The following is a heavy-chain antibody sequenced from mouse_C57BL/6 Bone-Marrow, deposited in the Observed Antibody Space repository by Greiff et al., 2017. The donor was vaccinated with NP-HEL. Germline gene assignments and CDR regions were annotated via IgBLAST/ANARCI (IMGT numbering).Heavy chain of an antibody. CDR3: ARMHYGSSYEVNYAMDY. CDR2: IFPGSGST. CDR1: GYTFTDYY. J-gene: IGHJ4*01. V-gene: IGHV1-75*01. Sequence: QVQLQQSGPELVKPGASVKISCKASGYTFTDYYINWVKQRPGQGLEWIGWIFPGSGSTYYNEKFKGKATLTVDKSSSTAYMLLSSLTSEDSAVYFCARMHYGSSYEVNYAMDYWGQGTSVTVSS. D-gene: IGHD1-1*01.